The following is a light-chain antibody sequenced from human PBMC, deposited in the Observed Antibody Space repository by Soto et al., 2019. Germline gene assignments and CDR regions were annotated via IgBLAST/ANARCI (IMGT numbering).Light chain of an antibody. CDR1: QSFGTN. CDR2: GAS. J-gene: IGKJ1*01. CDR3: QQDSSWVWT. Sequence: IVMKQSPATLSVSPGKRTNLSCRASQSFGTNLAWYQHTPGQAPRVLIYGASNRATGVPARISGSVSGPEFTLTFDSLRSEVFAIWYCQQDSSWVWTFGQGTKGELK. V-gene: IGKV3-15*01.